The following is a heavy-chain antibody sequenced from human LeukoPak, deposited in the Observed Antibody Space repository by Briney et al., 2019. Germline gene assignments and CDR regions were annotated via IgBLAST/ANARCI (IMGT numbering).Heavy chain of an antibody. V-gene: IGHV4-34*01. Sequence: SETPSLTCVVYGGSFSDYNWSWIRQPPGKGLEWIGEINQSGGTDYNPALKSRVTISVDTSQNQLSLRLSSVTAADTAVYFCARLKVIQVEKLSFIRFYYYYYMDVWGEGTTVTVSS. CDR3: ARLKVIQVEKLSFIRFYYYYYMDV. J-gene: IGHJ6*03. CDR2: INQSGGT. D-gene: IGHD1-1*01. CDR1: GGSFSDYN.